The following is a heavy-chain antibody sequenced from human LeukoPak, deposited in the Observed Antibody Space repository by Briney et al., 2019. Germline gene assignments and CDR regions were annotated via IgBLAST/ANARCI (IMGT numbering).Heavy chain of an antibody. J-gene: IGHJ4*02. CDR1: GASISSYY. CDR2: LCISGST. CDR3: ARDLSGSLYFDY. Sequence: SETLSLTCTVSGASISSYYYNWIRQTAGGGLEWIGRLCISGSTDYNPSLKSRVTISVDTSNNQFSLKLNPVTAADTAVYFCARDLSGSLYFDYWGQGVLVTVSS. V-gene: IGHV4-4*07. D-gene: IGHD3-10*01.